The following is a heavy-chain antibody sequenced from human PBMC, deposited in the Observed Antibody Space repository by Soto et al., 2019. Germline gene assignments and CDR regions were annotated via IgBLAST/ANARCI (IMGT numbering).Heavy chain of an antibody. V-gene: IGHV1-18*01. J-gene: IGHJ4*02. D-gene: IGHD5-12*01. CDR3: ARGRDGYKFPPEY. Sequence: QVQLVQSGAEVKKPGASVKVSCEAAGYTFTSYTISWVRQAPGQGLEWLGWISTYNGNTKYAQKFEGRVTMTTDTSTSTAYMELRSLRSDDTAVYYCARGRDGYKFPPEYWGQGTLVTVSS. CDR2: ISTYNGNT. CDR1: GYTFTSYT.